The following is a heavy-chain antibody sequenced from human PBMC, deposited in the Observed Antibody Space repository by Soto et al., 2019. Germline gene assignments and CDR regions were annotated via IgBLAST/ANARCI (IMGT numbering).Heavy chain of an antibody. V-gene: IGHV1-18*04. CDR1: GYPFTSYG. CDR3: ARNLASVHDY. J-gene: IGHJ4*02. D-gene: IGHD1-1*01. Sequence: QVQLVQSGGEVKRPGASVKVSCKASGYPFTSYGISWVRQAPGQGLEWMGWINPYNGNTRYSQKFQGRVTMTTDTSTNTAYMELRSLRHDDTAVYYCARNLASVHDYWGQGSLVTVAS. CDR2: INPYNGNT.